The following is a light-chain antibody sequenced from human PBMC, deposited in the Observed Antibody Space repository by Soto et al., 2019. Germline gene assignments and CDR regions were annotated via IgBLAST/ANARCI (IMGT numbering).Light chain of an antibody. J-gene: IGLJ1*01. Sequence: SYELTQPPSVSVAPGQTARITCGGNNIGSKSVHWYQQKPGQAPVLVVYDDSDRPSGIPERFSGSNSGNTASLTISGLQAEDEADYYCRSYAGTFYVFGTGTKLTVL. V-gene: IGLV3-21*02. CDR2: DDS. CDR3: RSYAGTFYV. CDR1: NIGSKS.